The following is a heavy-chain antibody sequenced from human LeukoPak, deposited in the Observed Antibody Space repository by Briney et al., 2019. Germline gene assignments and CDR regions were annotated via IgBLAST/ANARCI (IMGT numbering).Heavy chain of an antibody. CDR2: IYPNSGGT. D-gene: IGHD2-21*02. Sequence: ASVKVSCKASGYTFTGYYMHWVGQDPGERLEWLGWIYPNSGGTNYAQKFQGRVTMTRDTSISTAYMELSRLRSDDTAVYYCARGSHIVVVTALYWGQGTLVTVSS. V-gene: IGHV1-2*02. CDR3: ARGSHIVVVTALY. J-gene: IGHJ4*02. CDR1: GYTFTGYY.